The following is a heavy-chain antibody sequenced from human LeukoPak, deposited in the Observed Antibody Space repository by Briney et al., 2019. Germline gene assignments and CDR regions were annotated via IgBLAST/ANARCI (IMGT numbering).Heavy chain of an antibody. D-gene: IGHD5-12*01. Sequence: GGSLRLSCAASGFTFSNAWMSWVRQAPGKGLEWVGRIKSKTDGGTTDYAAPVKGRLTISRDDSKNTLYLQMNSLKTEDTTVYYCTTGYSGYDYQTYFDYWGQGTLVTVSS. CDR2: IKSKTDGGTT. CDR3: TTGYSGYDYQTYFDY. CDR1: GFTFSNAW. J-gene: IGHJ4*02. V-gene: IGHV3-15*01.